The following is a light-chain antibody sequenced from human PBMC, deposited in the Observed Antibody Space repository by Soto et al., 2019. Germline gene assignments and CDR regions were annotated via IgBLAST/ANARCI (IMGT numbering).Light chain of an antibody. Sequence: DIQMTQSLSSESASVGDRVTITCRASQGISSWLAWYQQKPSKAPKLRSYAASSLQIGVPSRYSGSGAGTHFTLTISSLQPEDFATYYCQQAYSFPLTFGGGTKVEIK. J-gene: IGKJ4*01. CDR1: QGISSW. CDR2: AAS. CDR3: QQAYSFPLT. V-gene: IGKV1-12*01.